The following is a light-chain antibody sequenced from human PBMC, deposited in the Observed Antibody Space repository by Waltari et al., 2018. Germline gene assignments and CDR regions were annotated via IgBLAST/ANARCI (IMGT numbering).Light chain of an antibody. CDR1: STDVGRYNF. CDR2: EVT. Sequence: SARTHPASVSGSPGQSITVSCMGTSTDVGRYNFVSWYQQHPGKTPKLIIYEVTKRPSGVSSRFSGSKSGSTASLTISGLQHEDEADYYCCSFAGSQLGIFGTGTEVSVL. V-gene: IGLV2-23*02. CDR3: CSFAGSQLGI. J-gene: IGLJ1*01.